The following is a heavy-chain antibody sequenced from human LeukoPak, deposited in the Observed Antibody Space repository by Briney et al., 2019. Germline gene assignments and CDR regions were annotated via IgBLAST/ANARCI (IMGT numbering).Heavy chain of an antibody. V-gene: IGHV1-2*02. CDR3: AREVGTTIFGVVIMTGIDY. CDR1: GYTFTDYY. J-gene: IGHJ4*02. D-gene: IGHD3-3*01. CDR2: INPNSGGT. Sequence: GASVKVFCKASGYTFTDYYMHWVRQAPGQGLEWMGWINPNSGGTNYAQKFQGRVTMTRDTSISTAYMELSRLRSDDTAVYYCAREVGTTIFGVVIMTGIDYWGQGTLVTVSS.